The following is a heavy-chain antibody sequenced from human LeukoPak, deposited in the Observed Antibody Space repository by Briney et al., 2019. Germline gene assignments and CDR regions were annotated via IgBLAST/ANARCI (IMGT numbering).Heavy chain of an antibody. CDR2: IYTSGST. J-gene: IGHJ4*02. V-gene: IGHV4-4*07. Sequence: SETLSLTCTVSGGSISSYYWSWIRQPAGKGLEWIGRIYTSGSTNYNPSLKSRVTISVDTSKNQFSLKLSSVTAADTAVYYCARLSIAVAAFDYWGQGTLVTVSS. CDR1: GGSISSYY. CDR3: ARLSIAVAAFDY. D-gene: IGHD6-19*01.